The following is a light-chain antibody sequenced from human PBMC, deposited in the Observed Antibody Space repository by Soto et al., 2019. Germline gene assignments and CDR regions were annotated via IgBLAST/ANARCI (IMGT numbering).Light chain of an antibody. V-gene: IGKV3-20*01. Sequence: DIVLTQSPATLSLSPGERAALSVRSSQSVSSSYLAWYQQKPGQAPRLLIYGASSRATGIPDRFSGSGSGTDFTLTISRLEPEDFAVYYCQQYGSSPITFGQGTRLEI. CDR2: GAS. CDR3: QQYGSSPIT. CDR1: QSVSSSY. J-gene: IGKJ5*01.